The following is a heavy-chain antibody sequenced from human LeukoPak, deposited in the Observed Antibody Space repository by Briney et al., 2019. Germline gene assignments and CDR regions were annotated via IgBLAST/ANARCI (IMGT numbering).Heavy chain of an antibody. CDR2: ISSSSSNI. CDR3: AKDVMHYGSGRPYYMDV. D-gene: IGHD3-10*01. V-gene: IGHV3-21*06. J-gene: IGHJ6*03. Sequence: GGSLRLSCAAAGFTFTSNTMNWVRQAPGKGLGWVSSISSSSSNIYYADSVKGRFTISRDNSKNSLYLQMTSLVTEDTAVYYCAKDVMHYGSGRPYYMDVWGKGTTVIISS. CDR1: GFTFTSNT.